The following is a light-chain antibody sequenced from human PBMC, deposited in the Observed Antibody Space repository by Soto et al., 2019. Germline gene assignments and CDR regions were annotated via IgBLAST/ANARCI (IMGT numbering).Light chain of an antibody. Sequence: EVVLPHSPGTLSLSPLSISPLSCRSTQPLSRSWLAWYQHKPGQAPRLLVSGASRRATGIPDRFSGGGAGTDFTLTISRLQPEDSALYYCQQYDRPPITFGQGTQLEIK. J-gene: IGKJ5*01. CDR1: QPLSRSW. CDR3: QQYDRPPIT. V-gene: IGKV3-20*01. CDR2: GAS.